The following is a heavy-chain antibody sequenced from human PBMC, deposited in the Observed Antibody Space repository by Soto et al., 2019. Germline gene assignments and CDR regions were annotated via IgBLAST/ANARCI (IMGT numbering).Heavy chain of an antibody. CDR1: GGTFSSYA. D-gene: IGHD1-26*01. CDR2: IIPIFGTA. V-gene: IGHV1-69*01. J-gene: IGHJ2*01. CDR3: ARGETRTDNGNRRSFWYFDL. Sequence: QVQLVQSGAEVKKPGSSVKVSCKASGGTFSSYAISWVRQAPGQGLEWMGGIIPIFGTANYAQKFQGRVTITADESTSTAYMEVSSLSSEATAVYYCARGETRTDNGNRRSFWYFDLWGRGTLVTFSS.